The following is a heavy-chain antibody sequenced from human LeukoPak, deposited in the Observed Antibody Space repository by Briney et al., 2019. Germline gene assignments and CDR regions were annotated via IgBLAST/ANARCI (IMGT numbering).Heavy chain of an antibody. D-gene: IGHD3-9*01. J-gene: IGHJ6*03. CDR1: GGSLSGYF. Sequence: NPSETLSLTCAVYGGSLSGYFWGWIRQPPGKGLEWIGEIHHTGATNYKPSLKSRVSISLDMSKNQLSLEMRSVTAPDTAVYYCARGRLDYYYMDVWGRGTTVTVSS. V-gene: IGHV4-34*01. CDR3: ARGRLDYYYMDV. CDR2: IHHTGAT.